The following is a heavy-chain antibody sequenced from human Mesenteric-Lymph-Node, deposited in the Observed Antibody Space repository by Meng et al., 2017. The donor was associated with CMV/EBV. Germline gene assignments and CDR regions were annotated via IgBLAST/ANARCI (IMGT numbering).Heavy chain of an antibody. CDR3: TRDNKELLFDN. D-gene: IGHD1-7*01. CDR2: IKLHGSER. J-gene: IGHJ4*02. Sequence: GESLKISCAASGFTFSTYWVNWVRQAPGKGLEWVANIKLHGSERFFVDSVKGRFTMSRDNAKNSLYLQMNSLRAEDTAVYYCTRDNKELLFDNWGQGTLVTVSS. CDR1: GFTFSTYW. V-gene: IGHV3-7*01.